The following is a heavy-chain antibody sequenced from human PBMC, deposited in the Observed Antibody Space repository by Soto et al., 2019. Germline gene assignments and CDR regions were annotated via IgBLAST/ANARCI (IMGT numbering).Heavy chain of an antibody. Sequence: ASVKVSCKASGYTFTSYGISWVRQAPGQGLEWMGWISAYNGNTNYAQKLQGRVTMTTDTSTSTAYMELRSLRSDDTAVYYCARLYCRRTSCYPRHAFDIWGQGTMVTVSS. CDR3: ARLYCRRTSCYPRHAFDI. J-gene: IGHJ3*02. V-gene: IGHV1-18*01. CDR1: GYTFTSYG. CDR2: ISAYNGNT. D-gene: IGHD2-2*01.